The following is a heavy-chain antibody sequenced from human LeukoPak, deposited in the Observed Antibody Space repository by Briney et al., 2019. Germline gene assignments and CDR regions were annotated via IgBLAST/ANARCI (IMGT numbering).Heavy chain of an antibody. CDR1: VDRFSTNGVG. J-gene: IGHJ3*01. V-gene: IGHV6-1*01. CDR3: ARGINSAFDL. CDR2: RYNAATRYK. Sequence: SQTLSLTSVISVDRFSTNGVGWNWVRQSAKRGIGWLVRRYNAATRYKYKVVCVKSRLTFTENTSKKPWSRKLNAVTPEDTAVYYCARGINSAFDLWGQGTLVTVSS. D-gene: IGHD2-15*01.